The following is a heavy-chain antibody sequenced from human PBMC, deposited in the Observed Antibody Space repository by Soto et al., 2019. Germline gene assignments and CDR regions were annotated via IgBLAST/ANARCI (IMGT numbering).Heavy chain of an antibody. Sequence: SETLSLTCTVSGGSISSYYWSWIRQPPGKGLEWIGYIYYSGSTNYNPSLKSRVTISVDTSKNQFSLKLSSVTAADTAVYYCARSGETRMLPMAYWGQGTLVTVSS. CDR2: IYYSGST. J-gene: IGHJ4*02. CDR3: ARSGETRMLPMAY. V-gene: IGHV4-59*08. CDR1: GGSISSYY. D-gene: IGHD2-8*01.